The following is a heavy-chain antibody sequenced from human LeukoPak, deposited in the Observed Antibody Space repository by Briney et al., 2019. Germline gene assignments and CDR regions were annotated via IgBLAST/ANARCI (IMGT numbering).Heavy chain of an antibody. J-gene: IGHJ4*02. V-gene: IGHV3-64*04. CDR2: ISSNGGST. CDR3: ARDREYYFDS. CDR1: GFTFSSYA. Sequence: PGGSLRLSCSASGFTFSSYAIHWVRQAPGKGLEYVSAISSNGGSTYYADSVKGRFTISRDNAKNSLYLQMNSLRAEDTAVYYCARDREYYFDSWGQGTLVTVSS.